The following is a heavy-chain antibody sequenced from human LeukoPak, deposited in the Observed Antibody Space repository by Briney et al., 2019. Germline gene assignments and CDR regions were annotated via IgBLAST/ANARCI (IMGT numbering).Heavy chain of an antibody. D-gene: IGHD6-19*01. Sequence: ASVKVSCKASGYSFTSYGLSWVRQAPGQGREWMGWISAQSGDTDYAQNLQGRVTMTTDTSTSTAYLELRSLGSDDTAVYYCARGSSGFYFLDYWGLGTLVTVSS. CDR2: ISAQSGDT. J-gene: IGHJ4*02. CDR3: ARGSSGFYFLDY. V-gene: IGHV1-18*01. CDR1: GYSFTSYG.